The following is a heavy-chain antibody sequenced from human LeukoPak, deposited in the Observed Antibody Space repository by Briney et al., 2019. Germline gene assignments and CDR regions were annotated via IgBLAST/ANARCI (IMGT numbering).Heavy chain of an antibody. CDR2: ISGSGGST. Sequence: PGGSLRLSCAASGFTFSNYAMSWARQAPGKGLEWVSAISGSGGSTYYADSVKGRFTISRDNSKNTLYLQMNSLRAEDTAVYYCAKERVGRSYDSSGYFDYWGQGTLVTVSS. CDR1: GFTFSNYA. J-gene: IGHJ4*02. V-gene: IGHV3-23*01. D-gene: IGHD3-22*01. CDR3: AKERVGRSYDSSGYFDY.